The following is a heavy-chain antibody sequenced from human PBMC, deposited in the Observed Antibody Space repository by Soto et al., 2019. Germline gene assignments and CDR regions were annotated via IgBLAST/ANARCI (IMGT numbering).Heavy chain of an antibody. V-gene: IGHV4-31*03. CDR1: GGSISSGGYY. D-gene: IGHD3-10*01. Sequence: QVQLQESGPGLVKPSQTLSLTCTVSGGSISSGGYYWSWIRQHPGKGLEWIGYIYYSGSTYYNPSLKSRVTISVDTSKNHFSLKLSSVTAADTAVYYCAREYDGSGRGYCWFDPWGQGTLVTVSS. CDR3: AREYDGSGRGYCWFDP. J-gene: IGHJ5*02. CDR2: IYYSGST.